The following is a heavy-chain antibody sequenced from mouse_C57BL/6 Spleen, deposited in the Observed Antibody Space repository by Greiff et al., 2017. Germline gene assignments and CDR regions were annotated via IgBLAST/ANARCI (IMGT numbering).Heavy chain of an antibody. D-gene: IGHD1-1*01. CDR3: TTYRVASNWYFDV. CDR1: GFNIKDDY. CDR2: IDPENGAT. J-gene: IGHJ1*03. V-gene: IGHV14-4*01. Sequence: EVQLQQSGAELVRPGASVKLSCTASGFNIKDDYMHWVKQRPEQGLEWIGWIDPENGATEYASKFQGKATITADTSSNTAYLQLSSLTSEDTAVYYCTTYRVASNWYFDVWGTGTTVTVSS.